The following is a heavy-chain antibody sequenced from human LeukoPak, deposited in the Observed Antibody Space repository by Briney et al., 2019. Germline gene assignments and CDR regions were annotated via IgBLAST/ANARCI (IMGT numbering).Heavy chain of an antibody. CDR1: GVTFSSYW. CDR3: AIIYSSTGL. J-gene: IGHJ4*02. Sequence: GESLRLSCAASGVTFSSYWMHWVRQAPGKGLVWVSRIIGDGTSTTYADSVRGRFTISRDNAKNTLYLQMNSLRAEDTAVYYGAIIYSSTGLWGQGTLVTVSS. D-gene: IGHD2-15*01. CDR2: IIGDGTST. V-gene: IGHV3-74*01.